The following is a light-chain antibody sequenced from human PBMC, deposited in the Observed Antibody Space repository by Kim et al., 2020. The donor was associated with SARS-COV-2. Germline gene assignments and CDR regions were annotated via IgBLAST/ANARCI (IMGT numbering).Light chain of an antibody. Sequence: GQSVTLSRTGTSSDIGGTDYVYWYQQHPGQAPKLMIYEVNKRPSGVPDRFSGSKSGNTASLTVSGLQAEDEGDYYCSSYAGSNNWVFGGGTQLTVL. V-gene: IGLV2-8*01. CDR2: EVN. J-gene: IGLJ3*02. CDR3: SSYAGSNNWV. CDR1: SSDIGGTDY.